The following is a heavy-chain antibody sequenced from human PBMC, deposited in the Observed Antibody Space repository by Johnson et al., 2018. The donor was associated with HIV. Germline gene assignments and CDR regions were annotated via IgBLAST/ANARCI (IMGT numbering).Heavy chain of an antibody. CDR2: IKEDGSQK. Sequence: VQLVESGGDLVQPGGSLRLSCGASGFSFRSHWMSWVRQAPGKGLEWVANIKEDGSQKYYVDSVKGRFTISRDNAKNSLYLQMNSLRAEDTAVYYCARDLRVGAIDGLEVWGQGTMVTVSS. V-gene: IGHV3-7*05. J-gene: IGHJ3*01. D-gene: IGHD1-26*01. CDR3: ARDLRVGAIDGLEV. CDR1: GFSFRSHW.